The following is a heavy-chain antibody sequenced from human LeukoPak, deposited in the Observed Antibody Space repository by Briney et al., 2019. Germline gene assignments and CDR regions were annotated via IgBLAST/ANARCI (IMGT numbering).Heavy chain of an antibody. CDR1: GYSISSIYY. D-gene: IGHD1-26*01. V-gene: IGHV4-38-2*01. Sequence: SETLTLTCAVSGYSISSIYYWGWIRRPPGKGLEWIGTIDHTGTTYYSPSLKSRVTMSVDTSKNQFSLNLNSVTAADTAFYYCARNGGYGKFDYWGQGILVTVSS. CDR2: IDHTGTT. CDR3: ARNGGYGKFDY. J-gene: IGHJ4*02.